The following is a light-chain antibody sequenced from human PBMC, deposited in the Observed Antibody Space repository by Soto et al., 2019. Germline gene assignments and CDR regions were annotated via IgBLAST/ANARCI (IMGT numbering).Light chain of an antibody. J-gene: IGLJ2*01. CDR2: DVS. CDR1: SSDVGGYNY. CDR3: CSYAGSYTFGDVV. Sequence: QSALTQPRSVSGSPGQSVTISCTGTSSDVGGYNYVSWYQQHPGKAPKLMICDVSKRPSGVPDRFSGSKSGNTASLTISGLQAEDEADYYCCSYAGSYTFGDVVFGGGTKLTVL. V-gene: IGLV2-11*01.